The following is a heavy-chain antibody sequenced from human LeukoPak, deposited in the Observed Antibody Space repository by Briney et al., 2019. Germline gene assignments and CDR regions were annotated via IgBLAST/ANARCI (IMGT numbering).Heavy chain of an antibody. J-gene: IGHJ4*02. Sequence: APVKVSCKASGYTFTSYAMHWVRQAPGQRLEWMGWINAGNGNTKYSQKFQGRVTITRDTSASTAYMELSSLRSEDTAVYYCARDVSGYSSSWPDYWGQGTLVTVSS. CDR3: ARDVSGYSSSWPDY. V-gene: IGHV1-3*01. CDR2: INAGNGNT. CDR1: GYTFTSYA. D-gene: IGHD6-13*01.